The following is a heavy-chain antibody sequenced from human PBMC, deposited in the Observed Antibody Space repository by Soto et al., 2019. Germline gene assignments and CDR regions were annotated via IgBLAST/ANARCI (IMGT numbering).Heavy chain of an antibody. J-gene: IGHJ4*02. CDR2: IFWNDDE. D-gene: IGHD3-16*01. CDR3: VHTVSSYDPFVS. Sequence: QITLKESGPTLVKPTQTLTLTCTFSGFSLTTSGVGVGWIRQPPGKALEWLALIFWNDDERYSPSLKSRLTITNDTSKNQVVLTMTNMDPVDTATYYCVHTVSSYDPFVSWGRGTLVTVSS. V-gene: IGHV2-5*01. CDR1: GFSLTTSGVG.